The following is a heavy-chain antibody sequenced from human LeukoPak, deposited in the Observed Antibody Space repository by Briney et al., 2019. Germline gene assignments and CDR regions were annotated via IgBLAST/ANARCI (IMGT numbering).Heavy chain of an antibody. D-gene: IGHD3-22*01. CDR1: GFTFSGYA. J-gene: IGHJ4*02. CDR3: ARDFPPFYYDSAGYYLDY. CDR2: ISGRCRRT. Sequence: GGSLRLSCAASGFTFSGYAMSWVRQAPGKGVGWVSAISGRCRRTYYAVSVMGRFTISKDDSRHPVYLQPNSLRAEDTALYYCARDFPPFYYDSAGYYLDYWGQGTLVTVSS. V-gene: IGHV3-23*01.